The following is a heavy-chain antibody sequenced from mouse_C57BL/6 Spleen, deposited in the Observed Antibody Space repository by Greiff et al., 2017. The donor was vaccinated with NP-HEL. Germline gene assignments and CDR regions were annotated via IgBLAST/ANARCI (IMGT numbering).Heavy chain of an antibody. Sequence: QVQLQQSGAELARPGASVKLSCKASGYTFTSYGISWVKQRTGQGLEWIGEIYPRSGNTYYNEQFKGKATLTADKSSSTAYMELRSLTSEDSAVYFWARRHYYGSSYVFFAYWGQGTLVTVSA. CDR3: ARRHYYGSSYVFFAY. CDR2: IYPRSGNT. J-gene: IGHJ3*01. D-gene: IGHD1-1*01. CDR1: GYTFTSYG. V-gene: IGHV1-81*01.